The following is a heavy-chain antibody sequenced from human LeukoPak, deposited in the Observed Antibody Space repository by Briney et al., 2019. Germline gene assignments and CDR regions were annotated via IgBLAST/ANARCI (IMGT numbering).Heavy chain of an antibody. CDR2: IYNAGTT. CDR3: ARGDPQEEGFDY. D-gene: IGHD5-24*01. V-gene: IGHV3-53*04. Sequence: QTGGSLRLSCAASGFTFSNAWMNWVRQAPGKGLEWLSIIYNAGTTYYADSVRGRFTISRHNSKNTLYLQMNSLRAEDTAVYYCARGDPQEEGFDYWGQGTLVTVSS. J-gene: IGHJ4*02. CDR1: GFTFSNAW.